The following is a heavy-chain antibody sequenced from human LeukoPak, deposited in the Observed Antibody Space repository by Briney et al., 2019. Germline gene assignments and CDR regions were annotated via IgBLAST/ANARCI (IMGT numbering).Heavy chain of an antibody. D-gene: IGHD2-2*01. V-gene: IGHV3-23*01. CDR1: GFTFSSYA. CDR3: AMSSIVVVPAATDY. J-gene: IGHJ4*02. CDR2: ISGSGGST. Sequence: GGSLRLSCAASGFTFSSYAMSWVRQAPGKGLEWVSAISGSGGSTYYADSVKGRFTISRDSSKNTLYLQMNSLRAEDTAVYYCAMSSIVVVPAATDYWGQGTLVTVSS.